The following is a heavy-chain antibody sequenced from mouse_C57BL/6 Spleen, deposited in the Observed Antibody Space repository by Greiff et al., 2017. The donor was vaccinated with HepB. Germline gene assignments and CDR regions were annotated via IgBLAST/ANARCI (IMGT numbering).Heavy chain of an antibody. J-gene: IGHJ3*01. CDR2: IDPETGGT. D-gene: IGHD1-1*01. V-gene: IGHV1-15*01. Sequence: QVQLQQSGAELVRPGASVTLSCKASGYTFTDYEMHWVKQTPVHGLEWIGAIDPETGGTAYNQKFKGKAILTADKSSSTAYMELRSLTSEDSAVYYCTRHWGWVVAPGFAYWGQGTLVTVSA. CDR3: TRHWGWVVAPGFAY. CDR1: GYTFTDYE.